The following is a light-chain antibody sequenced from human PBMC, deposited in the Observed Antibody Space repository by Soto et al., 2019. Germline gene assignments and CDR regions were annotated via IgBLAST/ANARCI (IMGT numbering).Light chain of an antibody. CDR1: SSDVGGYNY. V-gene: IGLV2-14*01. CDR3: SSYTSSSTLEGV. Sequence: QSVLTQPASVSGPPGQSITISSTGTSSDVGGYNYVSWYQQHPGKAPKLMIYEVSNRPSGVSNRFSGSKSGNTASLTISGLQAEDEADYYCSSYTSSSTLEGVFGTG. CDR2: EVS. J-gene: IGLJ1*01.